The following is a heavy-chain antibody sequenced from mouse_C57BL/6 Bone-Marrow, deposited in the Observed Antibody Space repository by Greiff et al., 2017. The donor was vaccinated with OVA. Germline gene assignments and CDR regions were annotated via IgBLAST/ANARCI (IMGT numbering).Heavy chain of an antibody. CDR1: GYTFTSSR. Sequence: VQLQQPGAELVKPGASVKLSCKASGYTFTSSRMHWVKQRPGRGLEWIGWIDPNSGGTKYNEKFKSKATLPVDKPSSTAYMQLSSLTSEDSAVYYCARLDGSPYFDVWGTGTTVTVSS. D-gene: IGHD2-3*01. J-gene: IGHJ1*03. CDR2: IDPNSGGT. V-gene: IGHV1-72*01. CDR3: ARLDGSPYFDV.